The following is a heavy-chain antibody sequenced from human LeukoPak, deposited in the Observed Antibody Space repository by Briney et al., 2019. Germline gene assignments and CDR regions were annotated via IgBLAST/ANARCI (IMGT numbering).Heavy chain of an antibody. CDR1: GFTFSSYG. V-gene: IGHV3-30*18. D-gene: IGHD3-10*01. CDR2: ISYDGSNK. J-gene: IGHJ3*02. Sequence: GESLRLSCAASGFTFSSYGMHWVRQAPGKGLEWVAVISYDGSNKYYADSVKGRFTISRDNSKNTLYPQMNSLRAGDTAVYYCAKGPVLLWFGDPNGGAFDIWGQGTMVTVSS. CDR3: AKGPVLLWFGDPNGGAFDI.